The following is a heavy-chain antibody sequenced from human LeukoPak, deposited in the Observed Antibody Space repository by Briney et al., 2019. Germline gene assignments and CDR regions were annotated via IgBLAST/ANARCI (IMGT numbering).Heavy chain of an antibody. J-gene: IGHJ5*02. CDR1: GGSISSGGYY. CDR3: ARWAAVRFLEWPPGWFDP. V-gene: IGHV4-31*03. CDR2: IYYSGST. Sequence: SETLSLTCTVSGGSISSGGYYWSWIRQHPGKGLEWIGYIYYSGSTYYNPSLKSRVTISVDTSKNQFSLKLSSVTAADTAVYYCARWAAVRFLEWPPGWFDPWGQGTLVTVSS. D-gene: IGHD3-3*01.